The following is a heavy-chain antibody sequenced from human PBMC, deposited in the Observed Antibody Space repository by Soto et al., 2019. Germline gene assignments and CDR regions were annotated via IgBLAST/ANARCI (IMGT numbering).Heavy chain of an antibody. D-gene: IGHD4-17*01. CDR2: ISSNSDTI. J-gene: IGHJ4*02. CDR3: AKDMKWGGMTTIHYFDS. CDR1: DDYA. Sequence: DDYAMHWVRQAPGKGLEWVSGISSNSDTIDYADSVKGRFTISRDNAKNSLFLQMNSLRPEDTALYYCAKDMKWGGMTTIHYFDSWGQGTLVTVSS. V-gene: IGHV3-9*01.